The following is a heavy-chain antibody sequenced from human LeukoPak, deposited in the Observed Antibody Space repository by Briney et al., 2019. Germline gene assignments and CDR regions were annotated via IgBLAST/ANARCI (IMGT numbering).Heavy chain of an antibody. V-gene: IGHV3-48*04. CDR2: IGSSSFTI. CDR1: GFIFSDYA. D-gene: IGHD6-13*01. Sequence: GGSLRLSCAASGFIFSDYAMNWVRQAPGKGLEWVSYIGSSSFTIYYADSVKGRFTVSRDNAKNSLYLQMNSLGADDTAVYYCARDPPGPAAGFHYWGQGTLVTVSS. J-gene: IGHJ4*02. CDR3: ARDPPGPAAGFHY.